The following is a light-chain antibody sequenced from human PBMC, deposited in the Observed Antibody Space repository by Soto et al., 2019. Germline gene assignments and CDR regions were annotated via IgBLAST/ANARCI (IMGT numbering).Light chain of an antibody. Sequence: QSVLTQPPSASGSPGQSVTISCTGTSSDVGSYNYVSWYQQHPGKAPKLMIYEVSKRPSGVPDRFSGSKSGNTASLTVSGLQAEDEADYYSSSYTGSNNLLFGGGTKLTVL. J-gene: IGLJ2*01. V-gene: IGLV2-8*01. CDR1: SSDVGSYNY. CDR2: EVS. CDR3: SSYTGSNNLL.